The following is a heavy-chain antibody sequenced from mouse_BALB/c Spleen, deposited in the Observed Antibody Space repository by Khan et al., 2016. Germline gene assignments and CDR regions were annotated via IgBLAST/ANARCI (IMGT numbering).Heavy chain of an antibody. CDR1: GFNIKDYY. CDR3: NVYYGYFDY. J-gene: IGHJ2*01. D-gene: IGHD1-1*01. Sequence: EVQLQQSGAELVRSGASVKSSCTASGFNIKDYYMHWVKQRPEQGLEWIGWIDPENGDTEYAPKFQGKATMTADTPSNTAYLQLSSPTSADAAVYYCNVYYGYFDYWGQGTTLTVSS. V-gene: IGHV14-4*02. CDR2: IDPENGDT.